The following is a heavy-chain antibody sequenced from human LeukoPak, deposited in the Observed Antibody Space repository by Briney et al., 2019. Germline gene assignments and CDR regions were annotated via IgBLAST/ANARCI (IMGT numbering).Heavy chain of an antibody. CDR3: VKGGGSGGQGRLDY. J-gene: IGHJ4*02. D-gene: IGHD3-10*01. CDR2: ITIGGDST. Sequence: GGSLRLSCAAYGFTFSSQAMSWVRQAPGKGLEYVSGITIGGDSTFYADSVKGRFTISRDNSKNTLYLQLNGLSAEDTAVYHCVKGGGSGGQGRLDYWGQGSLVTVSS. CDR1: GFTFSSQA. V-gene: IGHV3-23*01.